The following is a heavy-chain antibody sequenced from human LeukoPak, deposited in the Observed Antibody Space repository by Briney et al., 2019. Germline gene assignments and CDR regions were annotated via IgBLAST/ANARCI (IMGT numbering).Heavy chain of an antibody. CDR3: ARAMRSGYDY. CDR1: GFTFSSYG. Sequence: SGGSLRLSCAASGFTFSSYGMNWVRQAPEKRLEWVSYISSRSDSIYYADSVKGRFTISRDNAENSLYLQMNSLRDEDTAVYYCARAMRSGYDYWGQGTLVTVSS. CDR2: ISSRSDSI. D-gene: IGHD5-12*01. J-gene: IGHJ4*02. V-gene: IGHV3-48*02.